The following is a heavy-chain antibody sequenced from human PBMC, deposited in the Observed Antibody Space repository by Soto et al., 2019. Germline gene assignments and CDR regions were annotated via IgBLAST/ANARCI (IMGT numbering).Heavy chain of an antibody. J-gene: IGHJ4*01. Sequence: SETLSLTCTVSGYSISSVSYWAWIRQPPGKGPEWIASIYHGGTTFYNPSLKSRITISVDTSNNQFSLKLTSVTAADTAVYYCARVHVMVVAGSTFDYWGHGTLVTVSS. CDR1: GYSISSVSY. CDR2: IYHGGTT. D-gene: IGHD6-19*01. CDR3: ARVHVMVVAGSTFDY. V-gene: IGHV4-38-2*02.